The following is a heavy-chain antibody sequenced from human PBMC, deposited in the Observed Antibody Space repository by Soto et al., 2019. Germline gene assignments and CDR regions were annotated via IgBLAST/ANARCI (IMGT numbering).Heavy chain of an antibody. CDR3: ARFPDTVAGHRNYYYYGMDV. D-gene: IGHD6-19*01. Sequence: SVKVSCKASGGTFSSYSISWVLQAPGQGLEWMGGIIPIFGTANYAQKFQGRVTITADKSTSTAYMELSSLRSEDTAVYYCARFPDTVAGHRNYYYYGMDVWGQGTTVTVSS. CDR1: GGTFSSYS. J-gene: IGHJ6*02. V-gene: IGHV1-69*06. CDR2: IIPIFGTA.